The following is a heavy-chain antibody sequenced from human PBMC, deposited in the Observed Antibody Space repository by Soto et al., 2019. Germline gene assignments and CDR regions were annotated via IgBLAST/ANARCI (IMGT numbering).Heavy chain of an antibody. CDR2: ISGYNGNT. J-gene: IGHJ1*01. V-gene: IGHV1-18*01. Sequence: QVQLVQSGAEVKKPGASVKVSCKTSGYTFSNYGISWVRQAPGQGPEWMGWISGYNGNTNYAQKFQGRVSMTTDTSTSTVYMDLRSLSSDDTAVYYCARGGSSWSAEYYQHCGQGTLVIVSS. D-gene: IGHD6-13*01. CDR1: GYTFSNYG. CDR3: ARGGSSWSAEYYQH.